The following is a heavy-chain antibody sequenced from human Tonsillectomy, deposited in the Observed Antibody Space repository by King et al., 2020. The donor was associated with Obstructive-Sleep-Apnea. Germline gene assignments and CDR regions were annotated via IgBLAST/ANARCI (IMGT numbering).Heavy chain of an antibody. CDR1: GFTFSSYG. D-gene: IGHD2-21*01. CDR2: IWYDGSNK. CDR3: ARDLLAHYYYYGMDV. V-gene: IGHV3-33*01. J-gene: IGHJ6*02. Sequence: VKLVESGGGVVQPGRSLRLSCAASGFTFSSYGMHWVRQAPGKGLEWVAVIWYDGSNKYYADSVKGRFTISRDNSKNTLYLQMNSLRAEDTAVYYCARDLLAHYYYYGMDVWGQGTTVTVSS.